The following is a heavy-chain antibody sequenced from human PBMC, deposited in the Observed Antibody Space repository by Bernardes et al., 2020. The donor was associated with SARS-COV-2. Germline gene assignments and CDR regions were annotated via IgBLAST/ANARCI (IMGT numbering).Heavy chain of an antibody. V-gene: IGHV3-64*01. D-gene: IGHD5-12*01. CDR2: ISSNGGST. CDR3: ARDRYGDGYNTPFGY. J-gene: IGHJ4*02. CDR1: GFTFSSYA. Sequence: GGSLRLSCAASGFTFSSYAMHWVRQAPGKGLEYVSAISSNGGSTYYANSVKGRFTISRDNSKNTLYLQMGSLRAEDMAVYYCARDRYGDGYNTPFGYWGQGNLVTVSS.